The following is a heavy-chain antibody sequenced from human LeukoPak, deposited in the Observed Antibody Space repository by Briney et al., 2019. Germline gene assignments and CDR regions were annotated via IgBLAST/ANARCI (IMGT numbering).Heavy chain of an antibody. V-gene: IGHV4-59*01. Sequence: SETLSLTCTVSGGSISSYYWSWIRQPPGKGLEWIGYIFYSGSTNYNPSLKSRVTISVDTSMNQFSLKVSSVTAADTAVYYCARQHDSWSGSRFDYWGQGILVTVSS. CDR2: IFYSGST. CDR3: ARQHDSWSGSRFDY. J-gene: IGHJ4*02. CDR1: GGSISSYY. D-gene: IGHD3-3*01.